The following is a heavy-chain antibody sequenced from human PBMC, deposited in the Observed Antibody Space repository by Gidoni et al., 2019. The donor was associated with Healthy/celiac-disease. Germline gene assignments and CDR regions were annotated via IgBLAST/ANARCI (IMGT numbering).Heavy chain of an antibody. CDR2: IYYSGST. CDR1: GGSISSSSYY. V-gene: IGHV4-39*07. D-gene: IGHD6-6*01. Sequence: QLQLQESGPGLVKPSETLSLTCTVSGGSISSSSYYWGWIRQPPGKGLEWIGSIYYSGSTYYNPSLKSRVTISVDTSKNQFSLKLSSVTAADTDVYYCARDHSSSSRSSYAFDIWGQGTMVTVSS. J-gene: IGHJ3*02. CDR3: ARDHSSSSRSSYAFDI.